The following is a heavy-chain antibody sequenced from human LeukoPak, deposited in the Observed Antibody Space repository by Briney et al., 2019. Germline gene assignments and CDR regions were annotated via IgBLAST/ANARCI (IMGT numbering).Heavy chain of an antibody. Sequence: GGSLRLSCAASGFTFSSYAMHWVRQAPGKGLEWMAVISYDGSNKYYADSVKGRFTISRDNSKNTLYLQMNSLRAEDTAVYYCARARDTAMVYFDYWGQGTLVTVSS. V-gene: IGHV3-30*01. CDR3: ARARDTAMVYFDY. CDR2: ISYDGSNK. J-gene: IGHJ4*02. CDR1: GFTFSSYA. D-gene: IGHD5-18*01.